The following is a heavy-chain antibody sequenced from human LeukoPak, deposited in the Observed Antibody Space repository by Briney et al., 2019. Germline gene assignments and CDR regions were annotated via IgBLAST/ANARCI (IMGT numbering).Heavy chain of an antibody. CDR2: IYTSGST. D-gene: IGHD1-1*01. V-gene: IGHV4-61*02. CDR1: GGSISSGSYY. CDR3: ARHSDYNWNDY. J-gene: IGHJ4*02. Sequence: SETLSLTCTVSGGSISSGSYYWSWIRQPAGKGLEWIGRIYTSGSTNYNPSLKSRVTISVDTSKNQFSLKLSSVTAADTAVYYCARHSDYNWNDYWGQGTLVTVSS.